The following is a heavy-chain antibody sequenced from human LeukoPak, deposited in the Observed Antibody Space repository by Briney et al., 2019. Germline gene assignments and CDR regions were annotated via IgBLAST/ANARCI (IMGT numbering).Heavy chain of an antibody. CDR2: ISWDGGST. Sequence: GGSLRLSCAASGFTFGDYTMHWVRQAPGKGLEWVSLISWDGGSTYYADSVKGRFTISRDNSINSLYLQMNSLRTEDTALYYCAKDGRGGIAVAASYYYMDVWGKGTTVTVSS. CDR3: AKDGRGGIAVAASYYYMDV. D-gene: IGHD6-19*01. CDR1: GFTFGDYT. J-gene: IGHJ6*03. V-gene: IGHV3-43*01.